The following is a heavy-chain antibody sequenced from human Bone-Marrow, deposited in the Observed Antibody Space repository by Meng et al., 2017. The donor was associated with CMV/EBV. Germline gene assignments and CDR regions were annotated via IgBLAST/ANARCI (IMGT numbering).Heavy chain of an antibody. V-gene: IGHV3-20*04. Sequence: GEYLKISCAVSGFSFRTYAMTLVRQAPGKGLEWVSGINWNGASTGYADSVKGRFTIPRDNAKNSLYLQMNSLRAEDTAVYYSARDVVRGNWVDPWGQGTLVTVSS. CDR2: INWNGAST. CDR3: ARDVVRGNWVDP. CDR1: GFSFRTYA. D-gene: IGHD4-23*01. J-gene: IGHJ5*02.